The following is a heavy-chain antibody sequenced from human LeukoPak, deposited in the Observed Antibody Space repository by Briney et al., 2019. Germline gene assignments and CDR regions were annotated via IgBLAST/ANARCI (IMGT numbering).Heavy chain of an antibody. CDR2: IIPIFGTA. J-gene: IGHJ4*02. CDR1: GGTFSSYA. V-gene: IGHV1-69*13. D-gene: IGHD6-6*01. Sequence: SVKVSCKDSGGTFSSYAISWVRQAPGQGLEWMGGIIPIFGTANYAQKFQGRVTITADGSTSTAYMELSSLRSEDTAVYYCAREKGYSSSSGFDYWGQGTLVTVSS. CDR3: AREKGYSSSSGFDY.